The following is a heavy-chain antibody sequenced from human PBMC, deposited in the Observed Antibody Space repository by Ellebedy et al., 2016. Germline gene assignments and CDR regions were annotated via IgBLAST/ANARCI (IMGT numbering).Heavy chain of an antibody. CDR3: ARVGARGGDI. CDR1: GGTFSSYA. Sequence: SVKVSCXASGGTFSSYAISWVRQAPGQGLEWMGGIIPIFGTANYAQKFQGRVTMTRSTSINTAYMELSSLTSEDTGVYYCARVGARGGDIWGQGTMVTVSS. J-gene: IGHJ3*02. D-gene: IGHD1-26*01. V-gene: IGHV1-69*05. CDR2: IIPIFGTA.